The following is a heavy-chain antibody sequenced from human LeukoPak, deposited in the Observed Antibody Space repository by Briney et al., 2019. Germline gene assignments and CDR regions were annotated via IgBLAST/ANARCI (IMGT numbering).Heavy chain of an antibody. J-gene: IGHJ4*02. D-gene: IGHD2-2*01. CDR3: AKDRYIVVVPAAIGGFDY. CDR2: IRYDGSNK. V-gene: IGHV3-30*02. Sequence: GGSLRLSCAASGFTFSSYGMHWVRQAPGKGLEWVAFIRYDGSNKYCADSVKGRFTISRDNSKNTLYLQMNSLRAEDTAVYYCAKDRYIVVVPAAIGGFDYWGQGTLVTVSS. CDR1: GFTFSSYG.